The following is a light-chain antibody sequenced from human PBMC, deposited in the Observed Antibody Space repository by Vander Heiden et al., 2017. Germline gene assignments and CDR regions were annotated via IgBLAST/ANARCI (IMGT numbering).Light chain of an antibody. J-gene: IGLJ3*02. V-gene: IGLV3-9*01. Sequence: SYELTQPLSVSVALGQTARITCGGNNIGTKKVHWYQQKPGQAPVLVIYRDGNRPSGIPERFSGSNSGNTATLTISRAQAGDEADYYCQVWDSSFWVFGGGTKLTVL. CDR1: NIGTKK. CDR3: QVWDSSFWV. CDR2: RDG.